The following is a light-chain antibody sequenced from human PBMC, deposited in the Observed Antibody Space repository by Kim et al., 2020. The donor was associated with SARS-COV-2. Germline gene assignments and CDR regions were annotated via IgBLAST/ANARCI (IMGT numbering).Light chain of an antibody. V-gene: IGLV2-14*04. J-gene: IGLJ1*01. Sequence: GQSSTIFCTGTNSDVGGYNYVSWFQQRPGKAPKLMIYDVDQRPSGVSNRFSGSKSGNTASQTISGLQAEDEADYYCSSYTSNSTYVFGTGTKVTVL. CDR3: SSYTSNSTYV. CDR1: NSDVGGYNY. CDR2: DVD.